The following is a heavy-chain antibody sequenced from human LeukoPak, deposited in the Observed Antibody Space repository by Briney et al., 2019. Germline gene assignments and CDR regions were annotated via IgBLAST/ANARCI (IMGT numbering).Heavy chain of an antibody. CDR2: ISGDGGST. V-gene: IGHV3-43*02. CDR1: GFTFDDYA. J-gene: IGHJ6*02. CDR3: AKEVWFGESYYYYGMDV. Sequence: GGSLRLSCAASGFTFDDYAMHWVRQAPGKGLEWVSLISGDGGSTYYADSVKGRFTISRDNSKNSLYLQMNSLRTEDTALYCCAKEVWFGESYYYYGMDVWGQGTTVTVSS. D-gene: IGHD3-10*01.